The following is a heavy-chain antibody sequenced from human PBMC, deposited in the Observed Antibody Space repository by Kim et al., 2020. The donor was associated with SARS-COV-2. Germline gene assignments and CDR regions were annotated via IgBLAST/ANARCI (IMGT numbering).Heavy chain of an antibody. V-gene: IGHV3-48*02. J-gene: IGHJ3*02. Sequence: GGSLRLSCATSGFTFSAYDMNWVRQAPGKGLEWLSFITKSSTTIYYADSVEGRFTISRANAKNSLFLQMNSLRDEDTALYYCVRDRMGGAFDMWGHGTM. CDR3: VRDRMGGAFDM. CDR2: ITKSSTTI. CDR1: GFTFSAYD. D-gene: IGHD3-16*01.